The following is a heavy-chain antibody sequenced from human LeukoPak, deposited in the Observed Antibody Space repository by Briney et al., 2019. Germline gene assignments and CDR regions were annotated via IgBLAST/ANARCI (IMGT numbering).Heavy chain of an antibody. CDR1: GYTFTSYA. CDR2: INTNTGNP. CDR3: ARDRTSLGYDYGDYREWGSIDY. Sequence: WASVKVSCKASGYTFTSYAMNWVRQAPGQGLEWMGWINTNTGNPTYAQGFTGRFVFSLDTSVSTAYLQISSLKAEDTAVYYCARDRTSLGYDYGDYREWGSIDYWGQGTLVTVSS. V-gene: IGHV7-4-1*02. J-gene: IGHJ4*02. D-gene: IGHD4-17*01.